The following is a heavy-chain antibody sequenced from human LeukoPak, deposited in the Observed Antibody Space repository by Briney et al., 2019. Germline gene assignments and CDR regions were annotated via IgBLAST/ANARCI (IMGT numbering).Heavy chain of an antibody. V-gene: IGHV3-48*01. D-gene: IGHD3-16*01. CDR3: AKTPSYDYVWESYFDY. Sequence: GGSLRLSCAASGFTFSSYSMNWVRQAPGKGLEWVSYISSSSSTIYYADSVKGRFTISRDNAKNSLYLQMNSLRAEDTAVYYCAKTPSYDYVWESYFDYWGQGTLVTVSS. CDR2: ISSSSSTI. J-gene: IGHJ4*02. CDR1: GFTFSSYS.